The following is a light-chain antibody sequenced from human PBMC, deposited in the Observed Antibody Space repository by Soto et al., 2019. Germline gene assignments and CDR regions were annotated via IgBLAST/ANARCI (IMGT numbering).Light chain of an antibody. V-gene: IGLV2-14*01. CDR2: GVS. CDR3: NSYAGTRYV. CDR1: SSDVGRYNY. Sequence: QSVLTQPASVSGSPGQSITFSCTGTSSDVGRYNYVSWYQQFPGKAPKLIIYGVSNRPSGVSNRFYGSKSGNTASLTISGLQAEDEADYYGNSYAGTRYVLSTGTKVTVL. J-gene: IGLJ1*01.